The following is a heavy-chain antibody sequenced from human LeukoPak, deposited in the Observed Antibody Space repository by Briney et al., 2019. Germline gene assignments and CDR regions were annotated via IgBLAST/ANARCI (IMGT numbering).Heavy chain of an antibody. CDR2: ISGSGGST. CDR3: ARATWDPNYYYYMDV. CDR1: GFTFSSYA. V-gene: IGHV3-23*01. Sequence: GGSLRLSCAASGFTFSSYAMSWVRQAPGKGLEWVSAISGSGGSTYYADSVKGRFTTSRDNSKNTLYLQMNSLRAEDTAVYYCARATWDPNYYYYMDVWGKGTTVTISS. D-gene: IGHD1-26*01. J-gene: IGHJ6*03.